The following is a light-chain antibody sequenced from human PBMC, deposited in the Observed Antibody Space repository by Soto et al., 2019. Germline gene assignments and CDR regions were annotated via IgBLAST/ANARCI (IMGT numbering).Light chain of an antibody. Sequence: QPVLTQPDSVSGCPGQSITICCTGASSDVGGYNYVSWYQQHPGKAPKVLISDVSNRPSGISNRFSGSKSGNTASLTISGLQAEDEADYYCSSYTSIDTWVLGTGTKVTVL. CDR1: SSDVGGYNY. CDR3: SSYTSIDTWV. V-gene: IGLV2-14*01. CDR2: DVS. J-gene: IGLJ1*01.